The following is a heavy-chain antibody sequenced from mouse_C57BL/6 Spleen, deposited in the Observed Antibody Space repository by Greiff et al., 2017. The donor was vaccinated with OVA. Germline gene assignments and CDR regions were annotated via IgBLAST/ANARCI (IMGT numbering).Heavy chain of an antibody. CDR1: GFNIKDYY. CDR2: IDPEDGET. D-gene: IGHD1-1*01. J-gene: IGHJ1*03. V-gene: IGHV14-2*01. Sequence: EVQVVESGAELVKPGASVKLSCTASGFNIKDYYMHWVKQRTEQGLEWIGRIDPEDGETKYAPKFQGKATITADTSSNTAYLQLSSLTSEDTAVYYCASPSPHYYGSSYVRYFDVWGTGTTVTVSS. CDR3: ASPSPHYYGSSYVRYFDV.